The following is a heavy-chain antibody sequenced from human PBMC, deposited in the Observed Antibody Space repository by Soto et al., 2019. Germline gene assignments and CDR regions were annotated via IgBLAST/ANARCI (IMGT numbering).Heavy chain of an antibody. CDR3: ARDKGDYSNYIYYYGMDV. Sequence: PSETLSLTCTVSGGSVSSGSYYWSWIRQHPGRGLEWIGYIYYTGNTYYNPSLKSRLAISVDTSKNQFSLKLTSVTAADTAVYYCARDKGDYSNYIYYYGMDVWGQGTTVTVFS. CDR1: GGSVSSGSYY. V-gene: IGHV4-31*03. J-gene: IGHJ6*02. D-gene: IGHD4-4*01. CDR2: IYYTGNT.